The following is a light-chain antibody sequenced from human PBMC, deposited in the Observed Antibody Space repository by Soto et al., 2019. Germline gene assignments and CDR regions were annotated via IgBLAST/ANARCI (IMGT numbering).Light chain of an antibody. CDR2: KAS. Sequence: DIQMTQSPSTLSASVGDRVTITCRASQSVNSWLAWYQQRPGQAPKLLIYKASILENGVPSRFSGTGSGTEFTLTISGLQPDDSASYYCQQYNNYSGTFGQGTKVDIK. CDR3: QQYNNYSGT. CDR1: QSVNSW. V-gene: IGKV1-5*03. J-gene: IGKJ1*01.